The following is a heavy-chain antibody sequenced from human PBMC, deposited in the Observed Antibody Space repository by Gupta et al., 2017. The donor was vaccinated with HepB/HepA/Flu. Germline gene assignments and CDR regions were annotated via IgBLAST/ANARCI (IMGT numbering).Heavy chain of an antibody. CDR1: GFTFSSYA. CDR2: ISYDGSNK. J-gene: IGHJ5*02. Sequence: QVQLVESGGGVVQPGRSLRLSCAASGFTFSSYAMHWVRQAPAKGLEWVAVISYDGSNKYYADSVKGRFTISRDNSKNTLYLQMNSLRAEDTAVYYCARGSIAVAGTVSGYNWFDPWGQGTLVTVSS. D-gene: IGHD6-19*01. V-gene: IGHV3-30-3*01. CDR3: ARGSIAVAGTVSGYNWFDP.